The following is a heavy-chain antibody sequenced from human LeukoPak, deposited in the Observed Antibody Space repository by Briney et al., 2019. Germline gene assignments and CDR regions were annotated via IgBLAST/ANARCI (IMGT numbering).Heavy chain of an antibody. V-gene: IGHV3-21*01. J-gene: IGHJ6*03. CDR2: ISSSSSYI. CDR1: GFTFSSYS. CDR3: ARPYGSGSYASYYYYMDV. D-gene: IGHD3-10*01. Sequence: SGGSLRLSCAASGFTFSSYSMNWVRQAPGKGLEWVSSISSSSSYIYYADSVKGRFTISRDNAKNSLYLQMNSLRAEDTAVYYCARPYGSGSYASYYYYMDVWGKGTTVTISS.